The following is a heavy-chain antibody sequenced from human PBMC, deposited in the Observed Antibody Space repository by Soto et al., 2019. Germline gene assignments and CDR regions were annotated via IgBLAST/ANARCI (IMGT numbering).Heavy chain of an antibody. V-gene: IGHV1-3*04. D-gene: IGHD6-13*01. CDR2: INTGIGNT. CDR1: GYTFTSYA. CDR3: AGQLDS. J-gene: IGHJ4*02. Sequence: QVQLVQSGAEVKKPGASVKVSCKASGYTFTSYAMHWVRQAPGQRLEWTGWINTGIGNTKYSQKFQGRVTITRDTSASTAYMELSSLRSEDTAVYYCAGQLDSWGQGNLVTVSS.